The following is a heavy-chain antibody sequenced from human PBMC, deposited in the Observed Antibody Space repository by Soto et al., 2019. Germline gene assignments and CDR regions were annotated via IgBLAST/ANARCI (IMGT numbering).Heavy chain of an antibody. CDR2: IYYSGST. CDR3: AGTYYYDSSRGMDL. Sequence: PSEALALRCAVSGCSISSYYWNWIRQPPGKGLEWIGYIYYSGSTNYNPSLKSRVTISVDTSKNQFSLKLSSVTAADTAVYYCAGTYYYDSSRGMDLWGQGTTVTVSS. CDR1: GCSISSYY. D-gene: IGHD3-22*01. J-gene: IGHJ6*02. V-gene: IGHV4-59*01.